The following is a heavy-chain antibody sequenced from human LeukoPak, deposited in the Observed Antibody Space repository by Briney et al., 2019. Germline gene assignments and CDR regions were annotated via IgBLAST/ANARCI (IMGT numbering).Heavy chain of an antibody. D-gene: IGHD4-17*01. J-gene: IGHJ4*02. V-gene: IGHV3-48*01. CDR3: AREAWVGGAPFDY. CDR2: ISSSSSTI. CDR1: GFTFSSYS. Sequence: GGSLRLSCAASGFTFSSYSMNWVRQAPGKGLEWVSYISSSSSTIYYADSVKGRFTISRDNAKNSLYLQMNSLRAEDTAVYYCAREAWVGGAPFDYWGQGTLVTVSS.